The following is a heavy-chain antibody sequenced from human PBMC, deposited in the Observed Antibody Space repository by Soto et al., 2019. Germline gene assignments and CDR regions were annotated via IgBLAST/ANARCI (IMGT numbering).Heavy chain of an antibody. V-gene: IGHV3-23*01. D-gene: IGHD3-10*01. J-gene: IGHJ3*02. CDR2: ISGSGGST. Sequence: EVQLLESGGGLVQPGGSLRLSCAASGFTFSSYAMSWVRQAPGKGLEWVSAISGSGGSTYYADSVKGRFTISRDNSKNTLYLKMNSLRAEDTAVYYCAKDVGIGTMVRGVITGGAFDIWGQGTMVTVSS. CDR3: AKDVGIGTMVRGVITGGAFDI. CDR1: GFTFSSYA.